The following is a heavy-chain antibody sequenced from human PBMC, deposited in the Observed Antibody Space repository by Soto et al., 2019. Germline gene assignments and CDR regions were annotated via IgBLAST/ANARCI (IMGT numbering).Heavy chain of an antibody. CDR2: MSYDGSNK. Sequence: QVQLVESGGGVVQPGRSLRLSCAASGFTFSIYAMHWVRQTPGTGLECEEIMSYDGSNKYYADSVKGRFTISRDNSKNTLYLQMNSLRAEDTAVYYCARDQTGITTAGGGRIDYWGQGTLVTVSS. V-gene: IGHV3-30-3*01. CDR1: GFTFSIYA. D-gene: IGHD6-13*01. CDR3: ARDQTGITTAGGGRIDY. J-gene: IGHJ4*02.